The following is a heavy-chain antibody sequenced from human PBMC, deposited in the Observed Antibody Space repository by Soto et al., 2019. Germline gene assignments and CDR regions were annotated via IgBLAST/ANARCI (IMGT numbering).Heavy chain of an antibody. Sequence: EVQLVESGGGLVQPGGSLRLSCATSGFSFSGYWIHWVRQAPGKGLVWVSHINGAGSSTNYADSVKGRVTISRDYAKITRYLPVYGVGVEDPGVYYCASGGVYIFGPQYDWGQGTLVTVSS. V-gene: IGHV3-74*01. J-gene: IGHJ4*02. D-gene: IGHD2-8*02. CDR3: ASGGVYIFGPQYD. CDR2: INGAGSST. CDR1: GFSFSGYW.